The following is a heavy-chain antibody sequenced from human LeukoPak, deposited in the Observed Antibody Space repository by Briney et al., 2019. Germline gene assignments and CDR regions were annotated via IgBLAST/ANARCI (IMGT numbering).Heavy chain of an antibody. Sequence: ASVNVSCKASGYTFTSYYMHWVRQAPGQGLEWMGIINPSGGSTSYAQKLQGRVTMTTDTSTSTAYMELRSLRSDDTAVYYCARDPAVIAAALRENWFDPWGQGTLVTVSS. V-gene: IGHV1-46*01. J-gene: IGHJ5*02. D-gene: IGHD6-13*01. CDR2: INPSGGST. CDR3: ARDPAVIAAALRENWFDP. CDR1: GYTFTSYY.